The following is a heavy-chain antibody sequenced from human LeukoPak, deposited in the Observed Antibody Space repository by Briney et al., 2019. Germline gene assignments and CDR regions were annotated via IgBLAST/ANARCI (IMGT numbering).Heavy chain of an antibody. CDR1: GGSISSYY. J-gene: IGHJ4*02. CDR2: IYYSGST. D-gene: IGHD3-22*01. V-gene: IGHV4-59*01. CDR3: ARQRDYYDSSGYYSRIFDY. Sequence: SETLSLTCTVSGGSISSYYWSWIRQLPGKGLEWIGYIYYSGSTNYNPSLKSRVTISVDTSKNQFSLKLSSVTAADTAVYYCARQRDYYDSSGYYSRIFDYWGQGTLVTVSS.